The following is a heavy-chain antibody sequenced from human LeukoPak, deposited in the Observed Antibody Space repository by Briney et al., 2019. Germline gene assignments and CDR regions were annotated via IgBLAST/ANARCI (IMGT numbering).Heavy chain of an antibody. CDR1: GFTFSSSA. Sequence: GGSLRLSCAASGFTFSSSAMSWGRQVPGKGLEWFSGISASGGSTSYADSVRGRFTISRDNSKNTLYVQMNSLRDEDTAVYYCAKDHRWDSPHSLDSWGQGPLVTVSS. D-gene: IGHD1-26*01. J-gene: IGHJ4*02. CDR2: ISASGGST. V-gene: IGHV3-23*01. CDR3: AKDHRWDSPHSLDS.